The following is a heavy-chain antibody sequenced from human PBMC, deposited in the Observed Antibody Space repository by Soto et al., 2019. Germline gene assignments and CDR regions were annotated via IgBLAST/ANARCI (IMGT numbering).Heavy chain of an antibody. V-gene: IGHV1-69*13. CDR3: ASRSRIGGYDRLLDY. CDR2: IIPIFGTA. CDR1: GGTFSSYA. Sequence: SVKVSCKASGGTFSSYAISWVRQAPGQGLEWMGGIIPIFGTANYAQKFQGRVTITADESTSTAYMELSSLRSEDTAVYYCASRSRIGGYDRLLDYWGQGTLVTVS. J-gene: IGHJ4*02. D-gene: IGHD5-12*01.